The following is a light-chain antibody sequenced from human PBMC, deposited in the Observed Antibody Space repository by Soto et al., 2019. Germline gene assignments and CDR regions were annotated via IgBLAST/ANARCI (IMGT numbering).Light chain of an antibody. V-gene: IGKV3-20*01. CDR2: GAS. J-gene: IGKJ1*01. CDR1: QGISSSF. CDR3: QQYGGSTRT. Sequence: LTQSPSSLSASVGDRVTVTCRASQGISSSFLAWYQQKPGQAPRLIIHGASSRATGVPDRITGSGSGTDFTLSISRLEPEDFAVYYCQQYGGSTRTFGQGTKVDIK.